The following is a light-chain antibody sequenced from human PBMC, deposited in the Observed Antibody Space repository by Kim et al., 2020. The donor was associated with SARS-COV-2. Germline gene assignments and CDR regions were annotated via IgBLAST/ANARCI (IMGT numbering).Light chain of an antibody. Sequence: APGKTARVTCGGDNIESKSVRWYRQRPGQAPVLVISYDSDRPSGVPERLSGSNSGNTATLTISGVEAGEEADYFCQVWDNDSDHAVFGSGTKVTVL. J-gene: IGLJ1*01. CDR2: YDS. CDR3: QVWDNDSDHAV. CDR1: NIESKS. V-gene: IGLV3-21*04.